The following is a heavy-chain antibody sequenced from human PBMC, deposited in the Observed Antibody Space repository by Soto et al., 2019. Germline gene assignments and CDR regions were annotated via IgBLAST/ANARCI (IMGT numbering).Heavy chain of an antibody. CDR1: GFTFSSYG. Sequence: PGGSLRLSCAASGFTFSSYGMHWVRQAPGKGLEWVAVISYDGSNKYYADSVKGRFTISRDNSKNTLYLQMNSLRAEDTAVYYCAMSLGIDWRNVGLDYWGQGTLVTVSS. V-gene: IGHV3-30*03. CDR2: ISYDGSNK. J-gene: IGHJ4*02. D-gene: IGHD3-9*01. CDR3: AMSLGIDWRNVGLDY.